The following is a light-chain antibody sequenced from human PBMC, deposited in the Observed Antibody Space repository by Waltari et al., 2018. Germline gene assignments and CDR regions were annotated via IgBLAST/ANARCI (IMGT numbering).Light chain of an antibody. CDR3: QQYYRTPT. CDR1: QSVLYSSNNKNY. Sequence: DIVMTQSPDSLAGSLGERATINCKSSQSVLYSSNNKNYLAWYQQKPGQPPKLLIYWACTRESGVPDRFSGSGSGTDFTLTISSLQAEDVAVYYGQQYYRTPTFGQGTRLEIK. V-gene: IGKV4-1*01. CDR2: WAC. J-gene: IGKJ5*01.